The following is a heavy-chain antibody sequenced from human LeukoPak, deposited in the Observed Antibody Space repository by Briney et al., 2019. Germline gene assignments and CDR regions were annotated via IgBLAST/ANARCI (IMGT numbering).Heavy chain of an antibody. V-gene: IGHV3-7*01. CDR3: ARVSSKATVRGLITKKNYYYYYMDV. Sequence: GGSLRLSCAASGFTFSSYNMNWVRQAPGKGLERVANIKQDGSEKYYVDSVKGRFTISRDNAKNSLYLQMNSLRAEDTAVYYCARVSSKATVRGLITKKNYYYYYMDVWGKGTTVTISS. CDR2: IKQDGSEK. J-gene: IGHJ6*03. D-gene: IGHD3-10*01. CDR1: GFTFSSYN.